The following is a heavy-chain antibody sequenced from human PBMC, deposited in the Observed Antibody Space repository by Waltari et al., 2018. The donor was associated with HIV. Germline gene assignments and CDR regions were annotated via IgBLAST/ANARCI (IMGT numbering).Heavy chain of an antibody. Sequence: EVQLVESGGGLVQPGGSLRLSCAASGLTFSSYSMNWVRPAPGKGLEWVSYLSSSGTTIYYADSVKGRFTISRDNAKNSLYLQMNSLRDEDTAVYYCARDLIGPRIIWGQGTLVTVSS. J-gene: IGHJ4*02. CDR1: GLTFSSYS. CDR3: ARDLIGPRII. CDR2: LSSSGTTI. D-gene: IGHD3-16*01. V-gene: IGHV3-48*02.